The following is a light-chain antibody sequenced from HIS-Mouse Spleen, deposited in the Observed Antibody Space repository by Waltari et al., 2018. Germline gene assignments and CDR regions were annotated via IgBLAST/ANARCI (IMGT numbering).Light chain of an antibody. CDR3: SSYAGSNNTV. Sequence: QSALTQPPSASGSPGPSVTIPCPGTSSDGCGSPYVSWYQPHPGKAPKLMIYEVSKRPSGVPDRFSGSKSGNTASLTVSGLQAEDEADYYCSSYAGSNNTVFGGGTKLTVL. J-gene: IGLJ2*01. CDR2: EVS. V-gene: IGLV2-8*01. CDR1: SSDGCGSPY.